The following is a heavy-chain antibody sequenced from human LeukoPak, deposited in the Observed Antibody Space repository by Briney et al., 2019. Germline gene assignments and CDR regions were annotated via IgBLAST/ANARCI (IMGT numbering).Heavy chain of an antibody. V-gene: IGHV1-18*01. J-gene: IGHJ2*01. CDR1: GYSFTSYG. CDR2: ISVYNGST. D-gene: IGHD6-6*01. Sequence: EASVKVSCKASGYSFTSYGISWVRQAPGQGLEWMGWISVYNGSTSYAQKFQGRVTMTRDTSTNTVYMELSSLRSEDTAVYYCARGASSIAALNPFWYFDLWGRAPWSLSPQ. CDR3: ARGASSIAALNPFWYFDL.